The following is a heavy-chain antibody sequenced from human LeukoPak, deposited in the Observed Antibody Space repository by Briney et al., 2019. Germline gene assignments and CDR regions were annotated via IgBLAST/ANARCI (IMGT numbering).Heavy chain of an antibody. CDR3: AKYRGFGDSYDS. CDR1: RFTLSSYA. V-gene: IGHV3-23*01. D-gene: IGHD3-10*01. CDR2: IGGSGGGI. Sequence: PGGSLRLSCAASRFTLSSYAMSWVRQAPGMRLEWVSTIGGSGGGIYYADSVKGRFTISRDNSQSTLYLQMNSLRAEDTAVYYCAKYRGFGDSYDSWGQGTLVTVSS. J-gene: IGHJ4*02.